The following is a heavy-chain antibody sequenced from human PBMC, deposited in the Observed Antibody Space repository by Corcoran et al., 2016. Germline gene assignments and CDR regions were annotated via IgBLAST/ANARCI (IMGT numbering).Heavy chain of an antibody. Sequence: QITLKESGPTLVKPTQTLTLTCTFSGFSLSTSGVGVGWIRQPPGKALEWLALIYWNDDKRYSPSLKSRLTITKDTSKNQVVLTMTNMDPVDTATYYCAHSLAYYDIVTGYYRPGSFDYWGQGTLVTVSS. V-gene: IGHV2-5*01. D-gene: IGHD3-9*01. CDR3: AHSLAYYDIVTGYYRPGSFDY. CDR1: GFSLSTSGVG. J-gene: IGHJ4*02. CDR2: IYWNDDK.